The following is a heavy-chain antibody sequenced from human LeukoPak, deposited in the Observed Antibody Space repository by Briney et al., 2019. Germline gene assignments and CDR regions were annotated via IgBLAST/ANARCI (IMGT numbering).Heavy chain of an antibody. Sequence: GASVKVSCKVSGYTLTELSMHWVRQAPGKGLEWMGGFDPEDGETIYAQKFQGRVTMTEDTSTDTAYMELSSLRSEDTAVYYCATGSGSYYYYYMDVWGKGTTVTISS. V-gene: IGHV1-24*01. CDR2: FDPEDGET. CDR1: GYTLTELS. J-gene: IGHJ6*03. D-gene: IGHD3-10*01. CDR3: ATGSGSYYYYYMDV.